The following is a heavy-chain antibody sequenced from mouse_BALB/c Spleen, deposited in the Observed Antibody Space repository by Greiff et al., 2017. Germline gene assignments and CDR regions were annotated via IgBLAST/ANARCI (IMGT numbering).Heavy chain of an antibody. J-gene: IGHJ4*01. D-gene: IGHD2-13*01. Sequence: EVKVVESGGGLVKPGGSLKLSCAASGFAFSDYYMYWVRQTPEKRLEWVATISDGGSYTYYPDSVEGRFTISRDNAKNNLYLQMSSLKSEDTAMYFCLTGGDGEYAMDYWGQGTSVTVSS. CDR3: LTGGDGEYAMDY. V-gene: IGHV5-4*02. CDR2: ISDGGSYT. CDR1: GFAFSDYY.